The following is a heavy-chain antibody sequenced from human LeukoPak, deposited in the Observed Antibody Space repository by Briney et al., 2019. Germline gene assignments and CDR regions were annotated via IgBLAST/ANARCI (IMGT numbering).Heavy chain of an antibody. Sequence: GGSLRLSCAASGFTFSSYSMNWVRQAPGKGLEWVSSISSSSSYIYYADSVKGRFTISRDNAKNSLYLQMNSLRAEDTAVYYCARGLAGMIAFDIWGQGTMVTVSS. CDR3: ARGLAGMIAFDI. D-gene: IGHD6-19*01. CDR2: ISSSSSYI. V-gene: IGHV3-21*01. J-gene: IGHJ3*02. CDR1: GFTFSSYS.